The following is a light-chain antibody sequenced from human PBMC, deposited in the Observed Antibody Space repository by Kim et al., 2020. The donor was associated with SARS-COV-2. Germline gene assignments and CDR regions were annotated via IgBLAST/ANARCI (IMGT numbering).Light chain of an antibody. J-gene: IGKJ2*01. V-gene: IGKV3D-7*01. Sequence: PGERVTLSCRASQSVSSSYLTWYQQKPGQAPRLLIYGASTRATSIPARFSGSGSGTDFTLTISSLQPEDFATYYCQQSYSTPQYTFGQGTKLEI. CDR2: GAS. CDR1: QSVSSSY. CDR3: QQSYSTPQYT.